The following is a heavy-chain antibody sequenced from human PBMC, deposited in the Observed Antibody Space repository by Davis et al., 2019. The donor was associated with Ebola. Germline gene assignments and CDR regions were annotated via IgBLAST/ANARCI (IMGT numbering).Heavy chain of an antibody. D-gene: IGHD2-15*01. J-gene: IGHJ5*02. V-gene: IGHV1-2*06. CDR3: ARIVVVVAATKRGGWFDP. CDR2: INPNSGGT. CDR1: GYTFTGYY. Sequence: ASVKVSCKASGYTFTGYYMHWVRQAPGQGLEWMGRINPNSGGTNYAQKFQGGVTMTRDTSISTAYMELSRLRSDDTAVYYCARIVVVVAATKRGGWFDPWGQGTLVTVSS.